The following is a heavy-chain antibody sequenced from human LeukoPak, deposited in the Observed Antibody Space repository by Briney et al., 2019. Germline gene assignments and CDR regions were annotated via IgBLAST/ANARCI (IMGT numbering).Heavy chain of an antibody. V-gene: IGHV3-21*01. CDR1: GFSFSSYN. D-gene: IGHD3-22*01. CDR3: ARGYYDSSGYYVNRRGYYMDV. J-gene: IGHJ6*03. Sequence: GGSLRLSCEASGFSFSSYNMDWVRQTPGKGLEWISSITTSSTYTFYADSVKGRFTISRDNARNSLYLQMNSLRVEDTAVYYCARGYYDSSGYYVNRRGYYMDVWGKGTTVTISS. CDR2: ITTSSTYT.